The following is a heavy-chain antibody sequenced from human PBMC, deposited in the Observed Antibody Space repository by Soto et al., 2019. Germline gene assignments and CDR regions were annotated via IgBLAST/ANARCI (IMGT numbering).Heavy chain of an antibody. D-gene: IGHD3-10*01. CDR1: GFTFSSYG. CDR2: ISYDGSNK. CDR3: AKDRGEVRRITMVRGVYVRGRGMDV. V-gene: IGHV3-30*18. Sequence: QVQLVESGGGVVQPGRSLRLSCAASGFTFSSYGMHWVRQAPGKGLEWVAVISYDGSNKYYADSVKGRFTISRDNSKNTLYVQMDSLRAEDTAVYYCAKDRGEVRRITMVRGVYVRGRGMDVWGQGTTVTVSS. J-gene: IGHJ6*02.